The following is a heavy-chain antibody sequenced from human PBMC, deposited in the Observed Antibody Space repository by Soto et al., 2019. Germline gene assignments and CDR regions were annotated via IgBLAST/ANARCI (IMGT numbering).Heavy chain of an antibody. CDR1: GGSISSGDYY. Sequence: QVQLQESGPGLVKPSQTLSLTCTVSGGSISSGDYYWSWIRQPPGKGLEWIGYIYYSGSTYYNPSLKSXXTXSXXTSKNQFSLKLSSVTAADTAVYYCARVHSYGYFDYWGQGTLVTVSS. V-gene: IGHV4-30-4*01. CDR2: IYYSGST. CDR3: ARVHSYGYFDY. D-gene: IGHD5-18*01. J-gene: IGHJ4*02.